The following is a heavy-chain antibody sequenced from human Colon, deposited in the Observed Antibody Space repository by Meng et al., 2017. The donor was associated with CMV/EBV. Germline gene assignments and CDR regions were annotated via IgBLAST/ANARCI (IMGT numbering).Heavy chain of an antibody. CDR1: GFMFRSYW. CDR3: ARDMYYFESSGSY. D-gene: IGHD3-22*01. J-gene: IGHJ4*02. V-gene: IGHV3-7*01. Sequence: GESLKISCAGSGFMFRSYWMSWVRQAPGKGLEWVANIQHDGNKIFYVDSVKGRFIISRDNAKASLYLQMDSLRTEDTAVYYCARDMYYFESSGSYWGQGTLVTVSS. CDR2: IQHDGNKI.